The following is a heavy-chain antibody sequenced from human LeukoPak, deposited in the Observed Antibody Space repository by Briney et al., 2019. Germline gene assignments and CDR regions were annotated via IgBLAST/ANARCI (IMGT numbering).Heavy chain of an antibody. V-gene: IGHV4-59*08. Sequence: SETLSLTCTISGGSISSSYWGWIRQPPGKGLEWVGYISYSGSTKYNPSLMSRVTLSVDTSKNQFSLKVNSVTAADTAVYYCARRGVEMAPVRPDNWFDPWGQGTLVTVSS. CDR1: GGSISSSY. CDR3: ARRGVEMAPVRPDNWFDP. D-gene: IGHD5-24*01. J-gene: IGHJ5*02. CDR2: ISYSGST.